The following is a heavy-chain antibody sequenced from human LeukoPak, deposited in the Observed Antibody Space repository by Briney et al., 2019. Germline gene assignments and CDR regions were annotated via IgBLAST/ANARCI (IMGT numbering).Heavy chain of an antibody. CDR3: AREHPTAIATDY. D-gene: IGHD2-21*02. V-gene: IGHV4-4*07. CDR2: IYSTGSS. CDR1: GGPISGYY. Sequence: SETLSLTCTVSGGPISGYYWGCIRQAAGKGLEWIGRIYSTGSSNYNPSLKSRVTMSIDTSRNQFSLRLSSVTAADTAIYYCAREHPTAIATDYWGQGTLVTVSS. J-gene: IGHJ4*02.